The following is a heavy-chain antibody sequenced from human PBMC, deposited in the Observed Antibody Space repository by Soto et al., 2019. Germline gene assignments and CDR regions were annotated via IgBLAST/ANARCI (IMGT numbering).Heavy chain of an antibody. CDR2: INSDGSTT. CDR3: VRVVGAIYFVY. J-gene: IGHJ4*02. Sequence: EVQLVESGGGLVQPGGSLRLSCAASGFTFSSYWMHWVRQAPGKGLVWVSRINSDGSTTSYADSVKGRFTISRDNAKNTLYLQMNSLRAEDTAVYYCVRVVGAIYFVYWGQGTLVTVSS. V-gene: IGHV3-74*01. D-gene: IGHD1-26*01. CDR1: GFTFSSYW.